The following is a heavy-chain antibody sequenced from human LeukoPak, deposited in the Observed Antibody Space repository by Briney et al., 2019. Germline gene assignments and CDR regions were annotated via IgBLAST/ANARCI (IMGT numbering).Heavy chain of an antibody. V-gene: IGHV3-11*01. J-gene: IGHJ4*02. D-gene: IGHD3-22*01. CDR1: GFTFSDYY. Sequence: PGGSLRLSCAASGFTFSDYYMSWIRQAPGKGLEWISYITSSGGAIYYADSVKGRFAVSRDNAQNSLYLQMNNLRAEDTAMYYCARWGLDRRIYYPTDCWGQGTLVTVSS. CDR3: ARWGLDRRIYYPTDC. CDR2: ITSSGGAI.